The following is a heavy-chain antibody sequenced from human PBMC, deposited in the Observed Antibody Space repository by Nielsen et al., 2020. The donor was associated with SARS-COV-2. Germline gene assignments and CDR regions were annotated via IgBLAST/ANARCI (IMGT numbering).Heavy chain of an antibody. V-gene: IGHV1-8*02. CDR2: MNPNSGNT. D-gene: IGHD3-3*01. Sequence: ASVKVSCKASGYTFTGYYMHWVRQAPGQGLEWMGWMNPNSGNTGYAQKFQGRVTMTRNTSISTAYMELSSLRSEDTAVYYCARGFFRSRDDFWSGYRENYFDYWGQGTLVTVSS. CDR3: ARGFFRSRDDFWSGYRENYFDY. J-gene: IGHJ4*02. CDR1: GYTFTGYY.